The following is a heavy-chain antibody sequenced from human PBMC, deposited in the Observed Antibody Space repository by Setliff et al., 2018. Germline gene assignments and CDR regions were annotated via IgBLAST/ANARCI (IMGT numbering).Heavy chain of an antibody. CDR1: GFTFNAYA. D-gene: IGHD3-3*01. V-gene: IGHV3-23*01. CDR2: ITFGSLSR. CDR3: AGTIFGVQYYFDY. J-gene: IGHJ4*02. Sequence: GGSLRLSCAASGFTFNAYAMSWVRQAPGKGLEWVSAITFGSLSRYYADSVKGRFTISRDNSKNMLYLQLNSPRAEDTAVYFCAGTIFGVQYYFDYWGQGTLVTVS.